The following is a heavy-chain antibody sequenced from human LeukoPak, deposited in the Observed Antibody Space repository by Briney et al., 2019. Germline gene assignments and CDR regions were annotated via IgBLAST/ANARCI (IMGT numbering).Heavy chain of an antibody. D-gene: IGHD3-3*01. CDR3: AREHYDFFLDY. V-gene: IGHV3-7*01. CDR2: VKEDGSET. J-gene: IGHJ4*02. CDR1: GFTFSNYW. Sequence: GGSLRLSCAASGFTFSNYWMSWVRQAPGKGLEWVANVKEDGSETYYMGSVKGRFTISRDNAKNSLYLRLNSLRAEDTAVYYCAREHYDFFLDYWGQGTLVTVSS.